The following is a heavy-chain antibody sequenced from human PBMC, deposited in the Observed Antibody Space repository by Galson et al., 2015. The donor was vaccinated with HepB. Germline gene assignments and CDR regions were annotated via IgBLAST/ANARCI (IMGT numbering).Heavy chain of an antibody. CDR2: SDAGNGDT. J-gene: IGHJ6*02. V-gene: IGHV1-3*01. D-gene: IGHD3-22*01. CDR1: GYNFIDYT. CDR3: ARSLSGYHYYYCIDF. Sequence: SVKVSCKASGYNFIDYTIHWVRQAPGQRLEWMGLSDAGNGDTKFSQRFQGRVSITTDASSSTMYMELSSLRSEDTGVYYCARSLSGYHYYYCIDFWGQGTTVIVSS.